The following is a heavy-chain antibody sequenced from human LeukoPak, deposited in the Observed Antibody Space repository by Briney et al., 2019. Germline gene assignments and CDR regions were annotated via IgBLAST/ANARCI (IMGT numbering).Heavy chain of an antibody. V-gene: IGHV4-59*01. J-gene: IGHJ3*02. D-gene: IGHD3/OR15-3a*01. CDR3: ARDGLGYAFDI. CDR1: GGSISSYY. Sequence: SETLSLTCTVSGGSISSYYWSWIRQPPGKGLEWSGYIYYSGSTNYNPSLKSRVTISVDTSKNQFSLKLSSVTAADTAVYYCARDGLGYAFDIWGQGTMVTVSS. CDR2: IYYSGST.